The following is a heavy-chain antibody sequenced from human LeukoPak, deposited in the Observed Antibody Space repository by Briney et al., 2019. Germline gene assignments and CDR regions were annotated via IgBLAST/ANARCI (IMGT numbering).Heavy chain of an antibody. D-gene: IGHD4-17*01. J-gene: IGHJ6*02. CDR2: FDPEDGET. CDR1: GYTLTELS. V-gene: IGHV1-24*01. CDR3: AREASDTVTPPPYYYYGMDV. Sequence: GASVKVSCKVSGYTLTELSMHWVRQAPGKGLEWMGGFDPEDGETIYAQKFQGRVTMTEDTSTSTAYMELRSLRSDDTAVYYCAREASDTVTPPPYYYYGMDVWGQGTTVTVSS.